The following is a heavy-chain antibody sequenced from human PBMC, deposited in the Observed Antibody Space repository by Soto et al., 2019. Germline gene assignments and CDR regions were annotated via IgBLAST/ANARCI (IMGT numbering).Heavy chain of an antibody. J-gene: IGHJ6*02. CDR2: INSDGSST. CDR1: GFTFSSYW. Sequence: GSLRLSCAASGFTFSSYWMHWVRQAPGKGLVWVSRINSDGSSTSYADSVKGRFTISRDNAKNTLYLQMNSLRAEDTAVYYCARQDPPVISGYPPRNYYYGMDVWGQGTTVTVSS. D-gene: IGHD5-12*01. V-gene: IGHV3-74*01. CDR3: ARQDPPVISGYPPRNYYYGMDV.